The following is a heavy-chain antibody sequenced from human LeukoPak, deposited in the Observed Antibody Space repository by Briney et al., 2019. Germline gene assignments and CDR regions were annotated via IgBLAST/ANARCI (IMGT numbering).Heavy chain of an antibody. D-gene: IGHD3-10*01. J-gene: IGHJ4*02. V-gene: IGHV3-21*01. CDR3: ARDLSRSFSMIRGLIQHREFDF. CDR2: ISSWSSYI. Sequence: PGGSLRLSCAASGFTFSSYSMNWVRQAPGKGLEWVSSISSWSSYINYADSVKGRFTISKDNAKNSLFLQMNSLRAEDTAVYYCARDLSRSFSMIRGLIQHREFDFWGRGTLVTVSS. CDR1: GFTFSSYS.